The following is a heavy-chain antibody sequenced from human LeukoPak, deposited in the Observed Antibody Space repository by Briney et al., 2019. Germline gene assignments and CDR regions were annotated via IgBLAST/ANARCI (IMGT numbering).Heavy chain of an antibody. CDR2: MQSTGNS. CDR3: ARDKQHSYGRYFDH. J-gene: IGHJ4*02. CDR1: GGSISTYH. V-gene: IGHV4-59*01. D-gene: IGHD5-18*01. Sequence: PSETLSLTCTVSGGSISTYHWNWIRKSPEKGLEWIGYMQSTGNSNYNPSLKSRVTMSVDMSRNQIVLNLSSVTPADTAVYFCARDKQHSYGRYFDHWGQGILVTV.